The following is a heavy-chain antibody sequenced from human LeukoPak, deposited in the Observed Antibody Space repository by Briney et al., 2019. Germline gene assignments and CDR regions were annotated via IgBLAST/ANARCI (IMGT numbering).Heavy chain of an antibody. CDR3: ARDGVGYYGSGRPFDY. D-gene: IGHD3-10*01. J-gene: IGHJ4*02. V-gene: IGHV4-39*07. CDR1: GGSISSSSYY. CDR2: IYYSGST. Sequence: SETLSLTCTVPGGSISSSSYYWGWIRQPPGKGLEWIGSIYYSGSTYYNPSLKSRVTISVDTSKNQFSLKLSSVTAADTAVYYCARDGVGYYGSGRPFDYWGQGTLVTVSS.